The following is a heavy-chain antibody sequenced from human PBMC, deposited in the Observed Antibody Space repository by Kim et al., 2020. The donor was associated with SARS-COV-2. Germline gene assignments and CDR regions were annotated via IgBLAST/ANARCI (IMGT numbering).Heavy chain of an antibody. V-gene: IGHV3-23*01. D-gene: IGHD3-16*02. CDR3: AKDWRVRVRNYYGMDV. J-gene: IGHJ6*02. Sequence: SVKGRFTISRDNSKNTLYLQMNSLRAEDTAVYYCAKDWRVRVRNYYGMDVWGQGTTVTVSS.